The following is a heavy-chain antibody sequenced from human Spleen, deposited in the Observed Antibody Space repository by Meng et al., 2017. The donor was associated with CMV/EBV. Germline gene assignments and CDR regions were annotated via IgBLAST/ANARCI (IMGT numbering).Heavy chain of an antibody. V-gene: IGHV1-18*01. Sequence: QVQLVQSGAEVKKSGASVKVSFKASGYTFTTYGISWVRQAPGQGLEWMGWINTYNGNTNYAQKLQGRVTMTTDTFTNTAYMEMRSLRSDDSAMYYCARAGAAVTTNFDFWGQGTLVTVSS. CDR1: GYTFTTYG. D-gene: IGHD4-17*01. J-gene: IGHJ4*02. CDR2: INTYNGNT. CDR3: ARAGAAVTTNFDF.